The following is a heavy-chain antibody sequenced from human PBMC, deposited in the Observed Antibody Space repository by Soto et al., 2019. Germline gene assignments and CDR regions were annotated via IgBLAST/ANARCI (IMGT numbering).Heavy chain of an antibody. CDR2: IYWDDDK. D-gene: IGHD6-19*01. V-gene: IGHV2-5*02. Sequence: QITLKESGPSLVKPTQTLTLTCTFSGFSLTTTGVGVVWIRQPPGKALEWLALIYWDDDKHYSPSLRSRLTVTKDTTKSQVVLTLTNEDPADTGTYFCAHVGGLAQWLYRLDQWGQGTLVTVSS. CDR1: GFSLTTTGVG. J-gene: IGHJ4*02. CDR3: AHVGGLAQWLYRLDQ.